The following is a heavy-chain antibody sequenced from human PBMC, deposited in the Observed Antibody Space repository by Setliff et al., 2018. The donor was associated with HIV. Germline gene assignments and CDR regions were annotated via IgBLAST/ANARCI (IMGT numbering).Heavy chain of an antibody. CDR2: IYYTGTI. J-gene: IGHJ3*01. CDR1: DDSISSVY. V-gene: IGHV4-59*01. Sequence: PSETLSLTCTVSDDSISSVYWSGIRQPPGKGLEWSGYIYYTGTIKYNPTLNTRVTISIDTSKNQFFLKLTSVTAADTAVYYCARGWLQHTGDDAFDVWGKETRVTV. D-gene: IGHD5-12*01. CDR3: ARGWLQHTGDDAFDV.